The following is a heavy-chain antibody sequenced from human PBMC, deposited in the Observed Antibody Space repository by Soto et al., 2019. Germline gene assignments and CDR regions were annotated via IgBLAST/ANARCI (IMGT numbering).Heavy chain of an antibody. CDR2: ITPIGGST. CDR3: ARAVSTKTAAIDY. Sequence: QVQLVQSGAEVKNPGASVKVSCKASGYTFTTYYMHWLRQARGQGLEWMGIITPIGGSTRYDQKFQDRVTMTGDTSTSTVYMELSSRRSEDTAVYYCARAVSTKTAAIDYWGQGTLVTVSS. V-gene: IGHV1-46*01. CDR1: GYTFTTYY. D-gene: IGHD4-17*01. J-gene: IGHJ4*02.